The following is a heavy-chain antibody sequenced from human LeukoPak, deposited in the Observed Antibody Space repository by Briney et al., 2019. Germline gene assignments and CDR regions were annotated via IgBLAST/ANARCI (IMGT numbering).Heavy chain of an antibody. CDR2: INASGGST. CDR3: ARDEGYYYDSSGYTHPGS. D-gene: IGHD3-22*01. Sequence: ASVKVSCKASGYTFTSYYMHWVRQAPGQGLEWMGIINASGGSTSYAQKFQGRVTMTRDTSTSTVYMELSSLRSEDTAVYYCARDEGYYYDSSGYTHPGSWGQGTLVTVSS. J-gene: IGHJ5*02. V-gene: IGHV1-46*01. CDR1: GYTFTSYY.